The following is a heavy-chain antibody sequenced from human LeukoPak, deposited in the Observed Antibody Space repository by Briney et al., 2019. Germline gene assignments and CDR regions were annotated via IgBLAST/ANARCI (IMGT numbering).Heavy chain of an antibody. V-gene: IGHV4-39*07. CDR2: IHYGGRI. CDR3: AREEIAAASPVDY. Sequence: SETLSLTCTVSGGSISSTTYYWGWIRQPPGKGLEWIGSIHYGGRIYYNPSLKSRLTISVDTSKNQFSLKLSSVTAADTAVYYCAREEIAAASPVDYWGQGTLVTVSS. CDR1: GGSISSTTYY. D-gene: IGHD6-13*01. J-gene: IGHJ4*02.